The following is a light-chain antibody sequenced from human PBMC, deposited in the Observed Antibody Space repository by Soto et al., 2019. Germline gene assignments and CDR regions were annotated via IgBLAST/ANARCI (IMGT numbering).Light chain of an antibody. V-gene: IGKV1-9*01. Sequence: DIQLTQSPSFLSASVGDRVTITCRAGQGISSYLAWYQQKPGKAPKLLIYAASTLQSGVPSRFSGSGSGTEFTLTISSLQPEDFATYYCQQLNSYRFTFGPGTKVDIK. CDR2: AAS. CDR1: QGISSY. J-gene: IGKJ3*01. CDR3: QQLNSYRFT.